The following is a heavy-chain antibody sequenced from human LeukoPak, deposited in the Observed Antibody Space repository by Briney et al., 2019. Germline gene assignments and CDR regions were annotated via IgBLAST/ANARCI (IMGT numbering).Heavy chain of an antibody. J-gene: IGHJ3*02. CDR3: ARSAYYYDSSGYPGDAFDI. CDR2: IYYSGST. CDR1: GFTVSSNY. Sequence: GSLRLSCAASGFTVSSNYMSWVRQPPGKGLEWIGSIYYSGSTYYNPSLKSRVTISVDTSKNQFSLKLSSVAAADTAVYYCARSAYYYDSSGYPGDAFDIWGQGTMVTVSS. D-gene: IGHD3-22*01. V-gene: IGHV4-39*01.